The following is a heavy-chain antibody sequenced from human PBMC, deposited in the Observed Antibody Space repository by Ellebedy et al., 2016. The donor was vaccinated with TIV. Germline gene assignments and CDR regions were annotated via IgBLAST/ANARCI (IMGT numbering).Heavy chain of an antibody. CDR3: ATWGRRGLYDCLRD. Sequence: GESLKISCAASGFTFSSYAMNWVRQAPGKGLEWVSYISTSSSTIYYADSVKGRFTISRDNGKNSLYLQMNSLRDEDTAVYYCATWGRRGLYDCLRDWGQGTLVTVSS. CDR2: ISTSSSTI. J-gene: IGHJ4*02. D-gene: IGHD5/OR15-5a*01. V-gene: IGHV3-48*02. CDR1: GFTFSSYA.